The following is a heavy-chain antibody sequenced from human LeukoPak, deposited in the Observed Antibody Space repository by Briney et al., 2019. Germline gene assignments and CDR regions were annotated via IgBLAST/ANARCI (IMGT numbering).Heavy chain of an antibody. J-gene: IGHJ4*02. CDR3: ARGRRDSRQLDY. CDR2: MNPNSGNT. Sequence: ASVKVSCKASGYTFPSYDINWVRQATGQGLECVGWMNPNSGNTGYAQKFQDRGTMTRNTSISTAYMELSSLRSEDTAVYYCARGRRDSRQLDYWGQGTLVTVYS. D-gene: IGHD3-10*01. V-gene: IGHV1-8*01. CDR1: GYTFPSYD.